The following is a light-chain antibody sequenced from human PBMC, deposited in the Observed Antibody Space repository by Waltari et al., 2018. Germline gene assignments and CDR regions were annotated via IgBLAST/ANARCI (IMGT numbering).Light chain of an antibody. Sequence: QTVVTQEPSLSVSSGGQVTHTCTWSSGSLPTPSYATSYQQTPGQAPRTLVYKGNSRSSGVPDRFSGSILGNKAALTITGAQADDECDYYCSLYMGSGIWVFGGGTKLTVL. V-gene: IGLV8-61*01. CDR1: SGSLPTPSY. J-gene: IGLJ3*02. CDR3: SLYMGSGIWV. CDR2: KGN.